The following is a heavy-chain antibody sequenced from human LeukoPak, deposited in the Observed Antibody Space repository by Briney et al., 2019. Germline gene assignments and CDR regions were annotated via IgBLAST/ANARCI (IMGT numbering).Heavy chain of an antibody. Sequence: GGSLRLSCAASGFTFSSYTMNWVRQAPGKGLDGVSTISSRGDETFYADSVKGRFTISRDNSNNILFLQMNSLRAEDTAVYYCAKVVQGIPSGWRGWFDYWGQGILVTVSS. CDR1: GFTFSSYT. CDR2: ISSRGDET. J-gene: IGHJ4*02. CDR3: AKVVQGIPSGWRGWFDY. V-gene: IGHV3-23*01. D-gene: IGHD6-19*01.